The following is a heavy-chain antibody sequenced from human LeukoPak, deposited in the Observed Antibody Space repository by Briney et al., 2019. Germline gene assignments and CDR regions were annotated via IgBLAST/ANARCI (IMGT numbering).Heavy chain of an antibody. CDR2: ISGTSGFI. CDR3: ASVVKRYCSGGSCPVY. CDR1: GFTFSSYS. V-gene: IGHV3-21*01. J-gene: IGHJ4*02. Sequence: GGSLRLSCAASGFTFSSYSLNWVRQAPGRGLEWISSISGTSGFIYYADSVKGRFTISRDNAKNSLYLQMNSLRAEDTAVYYCASVVKRYCSGGSCPVYWGQGTLVTVSS. D-gene: IGHD2-15*01.